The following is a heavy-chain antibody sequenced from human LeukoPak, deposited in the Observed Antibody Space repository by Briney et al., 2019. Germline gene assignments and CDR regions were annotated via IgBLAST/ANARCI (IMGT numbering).Heavy chain of an antibody. V-gene: IGHV3-21*01. CDR1: GFSFSSYS. CDR3: ARWGGTTYYYDSSGWVAN. J-gene: IGHJ4*02. D-gene: IGHD3-22*01. CDR2: ISSSSSYI. Sequence: PGGSLRLSCAASGFSFSSYSMNWVRQAPGKGLEWVSSISSSSSYIYYADSVKGRFTISRDNAKNSLYLQMNSLRAEDTAVYYCARWGGTTYYYDSSGWVANWGQGTRVTVSS.